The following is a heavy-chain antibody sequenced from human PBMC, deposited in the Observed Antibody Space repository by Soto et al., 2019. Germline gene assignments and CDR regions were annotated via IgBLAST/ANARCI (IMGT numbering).Heavy chain of an antibody. J-gene: IGHJ5*02. CDR3: VASATVVNPPPFDP. V-gene: IGHV4-38-2*02. Sequence: SETLSLTCTVSGYSINSGYIWGWVRRPPGQGLEWIGSRYSTGTTYYNPSLRRRVRMSVDTSKNQLSLVLRSVTAADTAVYYCVASATVVNPPPFDPWGPGPHVTVSS. CDR1: GYSINSGYI. D-gene: IGHD3-3*01. CDR2: RYSTGTT.